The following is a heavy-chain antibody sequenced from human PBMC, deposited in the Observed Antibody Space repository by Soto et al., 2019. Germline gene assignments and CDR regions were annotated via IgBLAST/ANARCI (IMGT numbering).Heavy chain of an antibody. V-gene: IGHV4-59*01. Sequence: SETLSLTYTVSGGSISSYYWSWIRQPPGKGLEWIGYIYYSGSTNYNPSLKSRVTISVDTSKNQFSLKLSSVTAADTAVYYCARWKYSEFDYWGQGTLVTVSS. J-gene: IGHJ4*02. CDR2: IYYSGST. D-gene: IGHD5-12*01. CDR1: GGSISSYY. CDR3: ARWKYSEFDY.